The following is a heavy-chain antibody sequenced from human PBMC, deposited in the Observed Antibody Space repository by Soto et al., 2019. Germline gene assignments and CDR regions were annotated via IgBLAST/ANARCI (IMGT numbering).Heavy chain of an antibody. CDR3: ARDRYCSSTSCYEKPYYYYYMDV. CDR2: ISSSSSYI. D-gene: IGHD2-2*01. J-gene: IGHJ6*03. CDR1: GFTFSSYS. Sequence: GGSLRLSCAASGFTFSSYSMNWVRQAPGKGLEWVSSISSSSSYIYYADSVKGRFTISRDNAKNSLYLQMNSLRAEDTAVYYCARDRYCSSTSCYEKPYYYYYMDVWGKGTTVTVSS. V-gene: IGHV3-21*01.